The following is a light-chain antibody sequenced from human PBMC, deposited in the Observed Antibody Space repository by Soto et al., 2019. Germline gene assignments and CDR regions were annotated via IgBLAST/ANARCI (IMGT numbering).Light chain of an antibody. CDR1: SSNIGAGYD. V-gene: IGLV1-40*01. J-gene: IGLJ3*02. CDR2: GNS. Sequence: QSVLTQPPSVSGAPGQRVTISCTGSSSNIGAGYDVHWYQQLPGTAPKLLIYGNSNRPSGGPDRFSVSKSGTSAARAITGLQAEDEADYYCQSYDSSLSGGVFGGGTKLTVL. CDR3: QSYDSSLSGGV.